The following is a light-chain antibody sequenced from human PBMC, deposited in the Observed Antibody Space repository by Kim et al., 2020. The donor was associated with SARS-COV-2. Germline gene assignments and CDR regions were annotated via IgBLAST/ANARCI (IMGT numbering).Light chain of an antibody. CDR1: QSVSSSY. CDR2: GAS. V-gene: IGKV3-20*01. J-gene: IGKJ4*01. Sequence: EIVLTQSPGTLSLSPGERATLSCRASQSVSSSYLAWYQQKPGQAPRLLIYGASSRATGIPDRFSGSGSGTDFTLTISRLEPEDFAVYYWQQYGRGGLTFGGGTQVDIK. CDR3: QQYGRGGLT.